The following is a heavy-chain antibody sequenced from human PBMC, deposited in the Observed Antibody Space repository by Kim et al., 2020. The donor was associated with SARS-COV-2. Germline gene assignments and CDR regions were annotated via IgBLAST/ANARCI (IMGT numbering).Heavy chain of an antibody. CDR2: FDPEDGET. CDR1: GYTLTELS. CDR3: ATISSIAALPPYYYYMDV. V-gene: IGHV1-24*01. Sequence: ASVKVSCKVSGYTLTELSMHWVRQAPGKGLEWMGGFDPEDGETIYAQKFQGRVTMTEDTSTDTAYMELSSLRSEDTAVYYCATISSIAALPPYYYYMDVWGKGTTVTVSS. J-gene: IGHJ6*03. D-gene: IGHD6-6*01.